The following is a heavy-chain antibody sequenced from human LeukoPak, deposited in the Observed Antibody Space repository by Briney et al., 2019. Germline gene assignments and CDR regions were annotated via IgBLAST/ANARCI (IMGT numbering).Heavy chain of an antibody. Sequence: GGSLRLSCAASGFTFSSYSMNWVRQAPGKGLEWVSSISSSSSYIYYADSVKGRFTISRDNAKNSLYLQMNSLRAEDTAVYYCARDRGGFLEWLLILDAFDIWGQGTMVTVSS. CDR3: ARDRGGFLEWLLILDAFDI. CDR1: GFTFSSYS. J-gene: IGHJ3*02. CDR2: ISSSSSYI. D-gene: IGHD3-3*01. V-gene: IGHV3-21*01.